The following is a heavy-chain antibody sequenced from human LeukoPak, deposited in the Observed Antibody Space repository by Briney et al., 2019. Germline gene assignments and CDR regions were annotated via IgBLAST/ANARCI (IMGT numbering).Heavy chain of an antibody. J-gene: IGHJ4*02. CDR2: IYYSGST. D-gene: IGHD6-19*01. CDR1: GGPISSYY. Sequence: SETLSLTCTVSGGPISSYYWSWIRQPPGKGLEWIGYIYYSGSTNYNPSLKSRVTISVDTSKNQFSLKLSSVTAADTAVYYCARVSGWSSYYFDYWGQGTLVTVSS. CDR3: ARVSGWSSYYFDY. V-gene: IGHV4-59*08.